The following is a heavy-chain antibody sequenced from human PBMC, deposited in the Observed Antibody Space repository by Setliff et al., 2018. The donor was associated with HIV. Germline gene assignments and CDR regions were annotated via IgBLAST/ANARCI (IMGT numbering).Heavy chain of an antibody. CDR2: IYTSGTT. CDR3: ARHAYSSGWYVDY. V-gene: IGHV4-61*09. D-gene: IGHD6-19*01. J-gene: IGHJ4*02. CDR1: GGSISSGTYY. Sequence: TSETLSLTCTVSGGSISSGTYYWSWIRQPAGKGLEWIGHIYTSGTTNYNPSLKSRVTISLDTSKNQFSLRLSSVTAADTAVYYCARHAYSSGWYVDYWGQGTLVTVSS.